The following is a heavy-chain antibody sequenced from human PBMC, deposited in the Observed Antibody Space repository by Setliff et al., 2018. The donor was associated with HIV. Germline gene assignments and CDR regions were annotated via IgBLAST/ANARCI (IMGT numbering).Heavy chain of an antibody. V-gene: IGHV4-61*03. D-gene: IGHD1-1*01. J-gene: IGHJ4*02. CDR1: GDSVSSRSYY. Sequence: EPLSLTCTVSGDSVSSRSYYWSWIRQPPGKGLEWIGYIYYSGSTNYNPSLKSLVTIAVDTAKNPFSLTLRSVTAADTAVYYCAQLGMVDDFDYWGQGTLVTVSS. CDR3: AQLGMVDDFDY. CDR2: IYYSGST.